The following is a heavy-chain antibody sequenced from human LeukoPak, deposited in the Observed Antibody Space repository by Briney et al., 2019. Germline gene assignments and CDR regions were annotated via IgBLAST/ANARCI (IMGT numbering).Heavy chain of an antibody. V-gene: IGHV3-23*01. D-gene: IGHD3-16*02. CDR1: GFTFSSYA. CDR3: AKDLRVWGSYRYFDY. CDR2: ISGSGGST. Sequence: GGSLRLSCAASGFTFSSYAMSWVRQAPGKGLEWVSAISGSGGSTYYADSVKGRFTISRDNSKNTLYLQMNSLRAEDTAVYYCAKDLRVWGSYRYFDYWGQGTLVTVSS. J-gene: IGHJ4*02.